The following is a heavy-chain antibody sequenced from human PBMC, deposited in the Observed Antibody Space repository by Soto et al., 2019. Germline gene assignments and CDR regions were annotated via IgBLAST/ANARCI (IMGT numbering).Heavy chain of an antibody. J-gene: IGHJ6*03. CDR3: ARYWDPPYYYYYMYV. D-gene: IGHD1-26*01. CDR2: MNPNSGNT. CDR1: GDTFTSYY. V-gene: IGHV1-8*01. Sequence: ASVKVSCKASGDTFTSYYINWVRQATGQGLEWMGWMNPNSGNTGYAQKFQGRVTMTRNTSISTAYMELSSLRSEDTAVYYCARYWDPPYYYYYMYVWGKGTTVTVSS.